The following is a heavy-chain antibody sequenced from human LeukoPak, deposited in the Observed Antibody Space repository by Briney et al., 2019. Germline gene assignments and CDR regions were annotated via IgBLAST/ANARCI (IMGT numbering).Heavy chain of an antibody. CDR1: GGSLSRYY. D-gene: IGHD3-22*01. CDR2: IYYSGST. V-gene: IGHV4-59*08. J-gene: IGHJ3*02. CDR3: ARGGYYYDSSGYYYRAFDI. Sequence: SETLSLTCTVSGGSLSRYYWSWIRQPPGKGLEWIGYIYYSGSTNYNPSLKSRVTISVDTSKNQFSLKLSSVTAADTAVYYFARGGYYYDSSGYYYRAFDIWGQGTMVTVSS.